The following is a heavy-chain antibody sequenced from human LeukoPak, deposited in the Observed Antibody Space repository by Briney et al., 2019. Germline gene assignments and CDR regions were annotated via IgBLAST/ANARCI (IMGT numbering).Heavy chain of an antibody. D-gene: IGHD4-17*01. J-gene: IGHJ4*02. CDR2: ISGSGGST. V-gene: IGHV3-23*01. Sequence: SGGSLTLSCAASGFTVSSNYMSWVRQAPGKGLEWVSAISGSGGSTYYADSVKGRFTISRDNSKNTLYLQMTSLRAEDTAVYYCANIPIRPRPSDVSPPMGYGDYVDGDYWGQGTLVTGSS. CDR1: GFTVSSNY. CDR3: ANIPIRPRPSDVSPPMGYGDYVDGDY.